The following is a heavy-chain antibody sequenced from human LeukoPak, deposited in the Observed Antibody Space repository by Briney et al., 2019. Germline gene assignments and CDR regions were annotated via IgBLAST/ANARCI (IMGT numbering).Heavy chain of an antibody. Sequence: PGGSLRLSCGASGFTFSDYYMSWIRQAPGKGLEWVSHISSSGSSIYYADSVKGRFAISRDNAKNSLYLQMNSLRAEDTAVYYCARAWEFDDAFDIWGQGTMVTVSS. D-gene: IGHD1-26*01. CDR2: ISSSGSSI. CDR3: ARAWEFDDAFDI. CDR1: GFTFSDYY. V-gene: IGHV3-11*04. J-gene: IGHJ3*02.